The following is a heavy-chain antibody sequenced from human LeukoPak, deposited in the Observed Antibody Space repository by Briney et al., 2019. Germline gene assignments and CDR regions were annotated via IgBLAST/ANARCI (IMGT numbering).Heavy chain of an antibody. CDR3: ARDYVWGSYRYFDY. J-gene: IGHJ4*02. V-gene: IGHV1-46*01. D-gene: IGHD3-16*02. CDR1: GDTFTSYY. CDR2: INPSGTST. Sequence: ASVKVSCKASGDTFTSYYMHWVRQAPGQGLECMGIINPSGTSTSYAQKFQGRVTMTRDMSTSTAYMELRSLRSDDTAVYYCARDYVWGSYRYFDYWGQGTLVTVSS.